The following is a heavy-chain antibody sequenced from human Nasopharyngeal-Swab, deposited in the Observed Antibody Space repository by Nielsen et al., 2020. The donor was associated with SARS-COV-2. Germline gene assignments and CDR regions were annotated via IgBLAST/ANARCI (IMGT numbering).Heavy chain of an antibody. CDR2: VNPGGGT. Sequence: SETLSPTCAVYGGSFSGHQWSWVRQPPGKGLEWIGAVNPGGGTNYNPSLKSRVTSSVATSKNQFSLKLSSVTAADTAVYYCARGGAGVVPSPVLGLGPYYYYYYMDVWGKGTTVTVSS. D-gene: IGHD3-16*01. J-gene: IGHJ6*03. CDR3: ARGGAGVVPSPVLGLGPYYYYYYMDV. CDR1: GGSFSGHQ. V-gene: IGHV4-34*01.